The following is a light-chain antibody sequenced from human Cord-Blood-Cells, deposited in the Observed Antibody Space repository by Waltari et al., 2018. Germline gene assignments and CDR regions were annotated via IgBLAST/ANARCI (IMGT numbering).Light chain of an antibody. J-gene: IGKJ2*03. V-gene: IGKV1-39*01. CDR1: QSISSY. Sequence: DIQMTQFPSPLSASVGDRVTITCRASQSISSYLNWYQQKPGKAPKLLIYAASSLQSVVPSRFSGSVSGTDFTLTISSLQPEDFATYYCQQSYSTPYSFGQGTKLGIK. CDR2: AAS. CDR3: QQSYSTPYS.